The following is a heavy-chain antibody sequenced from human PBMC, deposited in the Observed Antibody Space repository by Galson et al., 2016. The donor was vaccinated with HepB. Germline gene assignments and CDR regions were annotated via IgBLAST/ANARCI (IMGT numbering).Heavy chain of an antibody. CDR3: GHRHHGYNFFDD. CDR2: IYWDDDK. J-gene: IGHJ4*02. D-gene: IGHD5-24*01. Sequence: PALVKPTQTLTLTCTFSGFSLTTSGEGVGWIRQPPGKALEWLALIYWDDDKRYSPSLKSRLTITRDTSKNQVVLTMTNMDPVDTATYFCGHRHHGYNFFDDWGQGTLVTVSS. CDR1: GFSLTTSGEG. V-gene: IGHV2-5*02.